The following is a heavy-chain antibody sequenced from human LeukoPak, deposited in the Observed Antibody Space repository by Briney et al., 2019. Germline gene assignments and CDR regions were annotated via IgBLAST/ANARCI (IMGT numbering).Heavy chain of an antibody. CDR3: AKSGGLSSYGDSEYYDAFDI. V-gene: IGHV3-23*01. CDR1: GFTFSSYA. Sequence: PGGSLRLSCAASGFTFSSYAMSWVRQAPGKGLEGVSAISGSGGSTYYADSVKGRFTISRDNSKNTLYLQMNSLRAEDTAVYYCAKSGGLSSYGDSEYYDAFDIWGQGTMVTVSS. D-gene: IGHD4-17*01. CDR2: ISGSGGST. J-gene: IGHJ3*02.